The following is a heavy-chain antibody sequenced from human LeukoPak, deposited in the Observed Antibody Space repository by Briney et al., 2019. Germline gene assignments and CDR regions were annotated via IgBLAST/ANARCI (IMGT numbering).Heavy chain of an antibody. CDR1: GGTFSNHA. D-gene: IGHD6-13*01. Sequence: SVKVSCKASGGTFSNHAISWVRQAPGQGLEWMGVSIPISGTANYAQKFQGRVTITADASTSTVYMELSSLTSDDTAVYYCARWAGDSSAWYPALFDYWGQGTLVTVSS. CDR2: SIPISGTA. J-gene: IGHJ4*02. V-gene: IGHV1-69*13. CDR3: ARWAGDSSAWYPALFDY.